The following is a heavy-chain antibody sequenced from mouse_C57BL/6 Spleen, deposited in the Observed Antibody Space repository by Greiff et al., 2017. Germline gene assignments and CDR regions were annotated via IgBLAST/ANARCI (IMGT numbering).Heavy chain of an antibody. CDR1: GFNIKDDY. J-gene: IGHJ3*01. V-gene: IGHV14-4*01. CDR3: TTRGYYANQGFAY. D-gene: IGHD2-1*01. Sequence: EVKLVESGAELVRPGASVKLSCTASGFNIKDDYMHWVKQRPEQGLEWIGWIDPENGDTEYASKFQGKATITADTSSNTAYLQLSSLTSEDTAVYYCTTRGYYANQGFAYWGQGTLVTVSA. CDR2: IDPENGDT.